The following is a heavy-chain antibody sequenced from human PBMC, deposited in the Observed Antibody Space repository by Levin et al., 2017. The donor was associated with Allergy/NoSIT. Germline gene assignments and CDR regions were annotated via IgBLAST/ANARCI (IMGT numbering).Heavy chain of an antibody. J-gene: IGHJ4*02. V-gene: IGHV1-69*13. CDR3: ASIAAAGTVDY. CDR2: IIPIFGTA. CDR1: GGTFSSYA. Sequence: GASVKVSCKASGGTFSSYAISWVRQAPGQGLEWMGGIIPIFGTANYAQKFQGRVTITADESTSTAYMELSSLRSEDTAVYYCASIAAAGTVDYWGQGTLVTVSS. D-gene: IGHD6-13*01.